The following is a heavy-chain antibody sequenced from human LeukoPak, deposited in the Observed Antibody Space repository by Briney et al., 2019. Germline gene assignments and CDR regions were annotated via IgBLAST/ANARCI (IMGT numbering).Heavy chain of an antibody. V-gene: IGHV1-2*02. CDR2: INPNSGGT. CDR3: AREFGHCSGGSCYGMDYYYYMDV. J-gene: IGHJ6*03. CDR1: GYTFTGYY. D-gene: IGHD2-15*01. Sequence: GASVKVSCKASGYTFTGYYMHWVRQAPGQGLEWMGWINPNSGGTNYAQKFQGRVTMTRDTSISTAYMELSRLRSDDTAVYYCAREFGHCSGGSCYGMDYYYYMDVWGKGTTVTISS.